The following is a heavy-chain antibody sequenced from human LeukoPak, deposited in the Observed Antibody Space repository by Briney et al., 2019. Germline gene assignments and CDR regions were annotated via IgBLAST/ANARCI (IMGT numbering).Heavy chain of an antibody. V-gene: IGHV3-48*03. D-gene: IGHD6-19*01. CDR2: ISSSGSTI. Sequence: GGSLRLSCAASGFTFSSYEMNWVRQAPGKGLEWVSYISSSGSTIYYADSVKGRFTISRDNAKNSLYLQMNSLRAEDTAVYFCATGAAYSSAWTIDYWGQGTLVTVSS. J-gene: IGHJ4*02. CDR1: GFTFSSYE. CDR3: ATGAAYSSAWTIDY.